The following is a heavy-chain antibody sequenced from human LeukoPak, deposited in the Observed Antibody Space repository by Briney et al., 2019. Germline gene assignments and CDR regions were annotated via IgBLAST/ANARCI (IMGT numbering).Heavy chain of an antibody. D-gene: IGHD3-3*01. CDR1: GGSISSYY. CDR2: IYYSGST. Sequence: PSETLSLTCTVSGGSISSYYWSWIRQPPGKGLEWIGYIYYSGSTNYNPSLKSRVTISVDTSKNQFSLKLSSVTAADTAVYYCARGSSRFLEWSTFDIWGQGTMVTVSS. V-gene: IGHV4-59*01. CDR3: ARGSSRFLEWSTFDI. J-gene: IGHJ3*02.